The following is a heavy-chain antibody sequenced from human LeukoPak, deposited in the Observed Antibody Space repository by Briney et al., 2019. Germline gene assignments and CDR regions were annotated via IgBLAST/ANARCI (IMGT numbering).Heavy chain of an antibody. V-gene: IGHV4-34*01. CDR2: INHSGST. Sequence: SETLSLTCAVYGGAFSGYYWSCIRQPPGKGLEWIGEINHSGSTNYNPSLKSRVTISVDTSKNQFSLKLSSVTAADTAVYYCARSKYYYGSGSYLYWGQGTLVTVSS. CDR3: ARSKYYYGSGSYLY. CDR1: GGAFSGYY. D-gene: IGHD3-10*01. J-gene: IGHJ4*02.